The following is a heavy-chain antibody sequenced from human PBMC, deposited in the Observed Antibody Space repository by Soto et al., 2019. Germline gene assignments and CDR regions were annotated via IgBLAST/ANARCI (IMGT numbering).Heavy chain of an antibody. CDR2: IYYSGST. V-gene: IGHV4-59*01. J-gene: IGHJ6*02. CDR1: GGSISSYY. D-gene: IGHD6-6*01. Sequence: SETLSLTCTVSGGSISSYYWSWIRQPPGKGLEWIGYIYYSGSTNYNPSLKSRVTISVDTSKNQFSLKLSSVTAADTAVYYCARDTHTYSSSSNYYYGMDVWGQGTTVTVSS. CDR3: ARDTHTYSSSSNYYYGMDV.